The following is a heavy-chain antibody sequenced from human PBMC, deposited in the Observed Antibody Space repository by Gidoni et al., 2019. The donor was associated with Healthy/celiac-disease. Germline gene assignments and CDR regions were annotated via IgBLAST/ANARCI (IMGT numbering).Heavy chain of an antibody. V-gene: IGHV4-39*01. CDR1: GGSISSSSYY. D-gene: IGHD6-13*01. CDR3: ARVTGYSSSWYFLGWFDP. J-gene: IGHJ5*02. CDR2: IYYSGST. Sequence: QLQLQESGPGLVKPSETLSLTCTVSGGSISSSSYYWGWIRQPPGKGLEWIGSIYYSGSTYYNPSLKSRVTISVDTSKNQFSLKLSSVTAADTAVYYCARVTGYSSSWYFLGWFDPWGQGTLVTVSS.